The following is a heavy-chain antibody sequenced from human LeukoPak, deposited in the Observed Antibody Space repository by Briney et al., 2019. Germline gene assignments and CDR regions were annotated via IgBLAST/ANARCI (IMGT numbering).Heavy chain of an antibody. CDR2: IHYSGTT. CDR3: GESVTYYDFWSGYYTRDGPGYYYMDV. V-gene: IGHV4-59*13. J-gene: IGHJ6*03. D-gene: IGHD3-3*01. CDR1: GGSISSYY. Sequence: SETLSLTCTVSGGSISSYYWSWIRQPPGKGLEWIAYIHYSGTTNYNPSLKSRITISVDTSKNQFSLKLSSVAAADTAVYYCGESVTYYDFWSGYYTRDGPGYYYMDVWGKGTTVTVSS.